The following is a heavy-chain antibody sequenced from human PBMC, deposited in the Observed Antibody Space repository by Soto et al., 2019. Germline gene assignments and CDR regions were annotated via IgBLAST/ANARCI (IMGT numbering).Heavy chain of an antibody. J-gene: IGHJ6*02. CDR1: GGTFNIYN. V-gene: IGHV1-69*01. D-gene: IGHD2-21*02. CDR2: ILAIFGTT. CDR3: AGDETADSYYYYYGMDV. Sequence: QVQLVQSGAEVKKPGSSVRVSCKASGGTFNIYNINWVGQAPGQGLEWMGGILAIFGTTNYAQRLQGRLTIIADSTTSTDYTEMSSLRSDNTALYYCAGDETADSYYYYYGMDVWGQGTTVTVTS.